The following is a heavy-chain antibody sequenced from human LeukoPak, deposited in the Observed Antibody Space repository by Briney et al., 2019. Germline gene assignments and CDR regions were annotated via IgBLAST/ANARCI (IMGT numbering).Heavy chain of an antibody. CDR2: ISYDGSNK. Sequence: AGGSLRLSCAASGFTFSSYGMHWVRQAPGKGLEWVAVISYDGSNKYYADSVKGRFTISRDNSKNTLYVQMNSLRADDTAVYYCARDLSRSSGWSAWVYYYYGMDVWGQGTTVTVSS. D-gene: IGHD6-19*01. V-gene: IGHV3-30*03. CDR1: GFTFSSYG. CDR3: ARDLSRSSGWSAWVYYYYGMDV. J-gene: IGHJ6*02.